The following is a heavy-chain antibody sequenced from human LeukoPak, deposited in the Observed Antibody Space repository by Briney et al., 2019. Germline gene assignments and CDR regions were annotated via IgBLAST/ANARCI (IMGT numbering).Heavy chain of an antibody. CDR1: GDSMNSGSYY. D-gene: IGHD3-22*01. CDR2: IYTSGTT. Sequence: SQTLSLTCTVSGDSMNSGSYYWSWIRQPAGKGLEWIGRIYTSGTTNYNPSLKSRVTISVDTSKNQLSLKLSSVTAADTAVYYCARDPWFYYESSGYSQAWGQGILVTVSS. J-gene: IGHJ4*02. V-gene: IGHV4-61*02. CDR3: ARDPWFYYESSGYSQA.